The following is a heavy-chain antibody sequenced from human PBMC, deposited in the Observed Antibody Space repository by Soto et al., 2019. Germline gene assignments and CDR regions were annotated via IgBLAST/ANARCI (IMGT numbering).Heavy chain of an antibody. V-gene: IGHV5-51*01. D-gene: IGHD6-13*01. Sequence: PGAALKISCXGSGYSFTSYWIGWVRQMPGKGLEWMGIIYPGDSDTRYSPSFQGQVTISADKSISTAYLQWSSLKASDTAMYYCASWVARAADDHYYYGMDVWGQGTTVTVSS. J-gene: IGHJ6*02. CDR2: IYPGDSDT. CDR1: GYSFTSYW. CDR3: ASWVARAADDHYYYGMDV.